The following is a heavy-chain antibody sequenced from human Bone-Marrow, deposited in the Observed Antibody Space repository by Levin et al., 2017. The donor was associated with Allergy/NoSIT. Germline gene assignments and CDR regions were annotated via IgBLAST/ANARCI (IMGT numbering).Heavy chain of an antibody. CDR1: GYSFIGYY. Sequence: ASVKVSCKASGYSFIGYYMHWVRQAPGQGLEWMGWINPTSGGTNYAEKFQGRVTMTRDTSISTAYMELSSLRSDDTAVYYCARIVAVATTGFDPWGQGTLVTVSS. CDR2: INPTSGGT. D-gene: IGHD6-19*01. J-gene: IGHJ5*02. V-gene: IGHV1-2*02. CDR3: ARIVAVATTGFDP.